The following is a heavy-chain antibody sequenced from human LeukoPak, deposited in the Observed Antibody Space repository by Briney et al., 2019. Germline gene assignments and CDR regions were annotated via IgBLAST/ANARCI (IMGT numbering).Heavy chain of an antibody. J-gene: IGHJ6*03. CDR1: GFTFSSYG. CDR2: IWYDGSNK. Sequence: GGSLRLSCAASGFTFSSYGMHWVRQAPGKGLEGVAVIWYDGSNKYYADSVKGRFTISRDNSKNTLYLQMNSLRAEDTAVYYCGRDSVPAAIAVGYYYYYMDVWGKGTTVTVSS. V-gene: IGHV3-33*01. D-gene: IGHD2-2*02. CDR3: GRDSVPAAIAVGYYYYYMDV.